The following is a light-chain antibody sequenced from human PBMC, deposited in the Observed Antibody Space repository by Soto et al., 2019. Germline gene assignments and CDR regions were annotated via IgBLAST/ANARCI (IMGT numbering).Light chain of an antibody. CDR1: QSVSSS. V-gene: IGKV4-1*01. CDR2: WAS. Sequence: EIVLTQSPATLSLSPGERATLSCRASQSVSSSLAWYQQKPGQPPKLLIYWASTRESGVPDRFSGSGSGTDFTLTISSLQAEDVAVYYCQQYYSTPITFGQGTRLEIK. J-gene: IGKJ5*01. CDR3: QQYYSTPIT.